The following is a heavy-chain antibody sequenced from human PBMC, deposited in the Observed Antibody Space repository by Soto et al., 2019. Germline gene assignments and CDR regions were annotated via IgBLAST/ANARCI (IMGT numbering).Heavy chain of an antibody. V-gene: IGHV3-48*01. CDR1: GFTFSTHS. Sequence: AGGSLRLSCAASGFTFSTHSMNWVRQAPGKGLEWISYITSSSVTMYADSVKGRFTISRDNAKNSLYLQMNSLRAEDTAVYFCVGEVGFQLIYWGQGTLVTVSS. CDR3: VGEVGFQLIY. J-gene: IGHJ4*02. D-gene: IGHD2-2*01. CDR2: ITSSSVTM.